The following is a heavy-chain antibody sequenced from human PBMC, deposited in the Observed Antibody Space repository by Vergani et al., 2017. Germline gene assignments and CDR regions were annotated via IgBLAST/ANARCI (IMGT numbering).Heavy chain of an antibody. CDR2: VGFDGSDT. V-gene: IGHV3-74*01. CDR1: GFPLSNAW. Sequence: EVQLVESGGGLVQPGGSLRLSCAASGFPLSNAWIHWVRQCPGKGLEWVSRVGFDGSDTVYADSVKGRFTISKDSAMNTVHLQMTNVRAEDTAVYFCARDGAGTIDFDYWGPGILVTVSS. J-gene: IGHJ4*02. CDR3: ARDGAGTIDFDY. D-gene: IGHD1-26*01.